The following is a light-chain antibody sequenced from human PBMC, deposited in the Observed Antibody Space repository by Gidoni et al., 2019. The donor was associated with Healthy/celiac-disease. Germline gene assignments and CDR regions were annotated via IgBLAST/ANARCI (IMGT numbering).Light chain of an antibody. J-gene: IGKJ3*01. V-gene: IGKV4-1*01. Sequence: DIVMTQSPDYLAVSLGERATINCKSSQSVLYSSNNKNYLAWYQQKPGQPPKLLIYWASTWESGVPDRFSGSGSGTDFTLTISSLQAEDVAVYYCQQYYSTPLTFGPGTKVDIK. CDR3: QQYYSTPLT. CDR2: WAS. CDR1: QSVLYSSNNKNY.